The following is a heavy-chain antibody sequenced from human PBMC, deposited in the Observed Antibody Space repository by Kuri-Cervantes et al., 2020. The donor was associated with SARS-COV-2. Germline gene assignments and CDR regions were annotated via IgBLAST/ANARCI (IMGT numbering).Heavy chain of an antibody. CDR3: AKDPWAVVVSGAFDT. D-gene: IGHD3-22*01. J-gene: IGHJ3*02. CDR2: INYNAEST. CDR1: GFTVSSNY. V-gene: IGHV3-53*01. Sequence: LSLTCAASGFTVSSNYMSWVRQAPGKGLEWVSTINYNAESTYHADSVKGRFTISRDNSQNTLFLQMDNLRAEDTATYYCAKDPWAVVVSGAFDTWGQGTMVTVSS.